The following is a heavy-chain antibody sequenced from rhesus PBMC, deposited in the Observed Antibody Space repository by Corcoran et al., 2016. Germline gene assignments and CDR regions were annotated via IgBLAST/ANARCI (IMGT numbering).Heavy chain of an antibody. CDR1: GCSIRGSV. CDR3: ARGYGSVDY. D-gene: IGHD4-29*01. J-gene: IGHJ4*01. CDR2: IDSSGST. V-gene: IGHV4-160*01. Sequence: QLQLQESGPGLVKPSETLSLTCPVSGCSIRGSVWRGLRQPPGKGLGWIGRIDSSGSTDYNPSLKSRVTISRDTSKNQISLKLNSVTAADTAVYYCARGYGSVDYWGQGVLVTVSS.